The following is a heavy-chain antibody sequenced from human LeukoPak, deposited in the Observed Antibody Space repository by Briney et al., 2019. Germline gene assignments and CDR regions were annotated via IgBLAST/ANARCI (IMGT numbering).Heavy chain of an antibody. D-gene: IGHD3-10*01. Sequence: GGSLRLSCAASGFTLSDYGMHWVRQAPGKGLEWVAVISYDGTKISYADSVKGRFTISRDKSRNTLYLQMNSLRTEDTAVFYCAKDRPGILGRWGHGTLVTVSS. CDR1: GFTLSDYG. V-gene: IGHV3-30*18. J-gene: IGHJ4*01. CDR3: AKDRPGILGR. CDR2: ISYDGTKI.